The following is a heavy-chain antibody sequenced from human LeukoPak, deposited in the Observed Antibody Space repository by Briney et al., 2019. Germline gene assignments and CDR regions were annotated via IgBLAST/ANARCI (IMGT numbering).Heavy chain of an antibody. J-gene: IGHJ4*02. CDR3: ARDSLGMSTLDS. V-gene: IGHV3-53*01. CDR1: GFTVSKNY. D-gene: IGHD5/OR15-5a*01. Sequence: GGSLRLSCAASGFTVSKNYMSWVRQAPGKGLEWVSVNSGGSTYYADSVKGRFTISRDSSKNTLYPQMNSLRAEDTAVYYCARDSLGMSTLDSWGQGTLVTVSS. CDR2: NSGGST.